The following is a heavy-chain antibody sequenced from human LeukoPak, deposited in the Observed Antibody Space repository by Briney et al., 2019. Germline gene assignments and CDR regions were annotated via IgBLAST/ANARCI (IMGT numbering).Heavy chain of an antibody. Sequence: SETLSLTCAVYGGSFSGYYWSWIRQPPGKGLEWIGEINHSGSTNYNPSLKSRVTISVDTPKNQFSLKLSSVTAADTAVYYCAGEMDIVVVPAAMFHDAFDIWGQGTMVTVSS. CDR3: AGEMDIVVVPAAMFHDAFDI. D-gene: IGHD2-2*03. CDR1: GGSFSGYY. CDR2: INHSGST. V-gene: IGHV4-34*01. J-gene: IGHJ3*02.